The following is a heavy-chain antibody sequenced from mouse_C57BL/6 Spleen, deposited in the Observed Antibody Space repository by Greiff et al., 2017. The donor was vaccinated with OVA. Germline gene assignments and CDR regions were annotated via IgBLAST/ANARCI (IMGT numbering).Heavy chain of an antibody. Sequence: QVQLQQPGAELVKPGASVKMSCKASGYTFTSYWITWVKQRPGQGLEWIGDIYPGSGSTNYNEKFKSKATLTVDTSSSTAYMQLSSLTSEDAAVYYCARGGYYGSPHDYWGQGTTLTVSS. CDR3: ARGGYYGSPHDY. J-gene: IGHJ2*01. CDR2: IYPGSGST. V-gene: IGHV1-55*01. CDR1: GYTFTSYW. D-gene: IGHD1-1*01.